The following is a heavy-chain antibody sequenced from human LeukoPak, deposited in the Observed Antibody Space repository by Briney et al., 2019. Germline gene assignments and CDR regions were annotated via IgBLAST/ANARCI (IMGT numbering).Heavy chain of an antibody. CDR1: GASTTSYY. CDR3: ARHGSYSLAF. CDR2: IFYIGSA. V-gene: IGHV4-59*08. J-gene: IGHJ4*02. Sequence: SETLSLTCSVSGASTTSYYWSWIRQPPGKGLEWIGQIFYIGSAHYNPSFESRVIMSIDNSRNQLSLRFNSVTAADTAVYYCARHGSYSLAFWGQGALVTVSS. D-gene: IGHD2-15*01.